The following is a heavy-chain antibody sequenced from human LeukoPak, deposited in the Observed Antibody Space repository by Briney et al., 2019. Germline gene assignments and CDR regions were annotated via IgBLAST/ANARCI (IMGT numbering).Heavy chain of an antibody. CDR2: ISWNSGSI. CDR1: GFTFDDYA. V-gene: IGHV3-9*03. CDR3: AKDSCGVATYYFDY. D-gene: IGHD3-3*01. Sequence: PGRSLRLSCAASGFTFDDYAMHWVRQAPGKGLEWVSGISWNSGSIGYADSVKGRFTISRDNAKNSLYLQMNSLRAEDMALYYCAKDSCGVATYYFDYWGQGTLVTVSS. J-gene: IGHJ4*02.